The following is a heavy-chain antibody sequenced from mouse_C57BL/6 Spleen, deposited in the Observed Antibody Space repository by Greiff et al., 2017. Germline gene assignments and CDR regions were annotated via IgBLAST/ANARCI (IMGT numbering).Heavy chain of an antibody. CDR3: ARSGATVVARDFDV. V-gene: IGHV1-85*01. J-gene: IGHJ1*03. CDR2: IYPCDGCT. CDR1: GYTFTSSD. D-gene: IGHD1-1*01. Sequence: QVQLQQPGPELVKPGASVKLSCKASGYTFTSSDINWVKQRPGQGLEWIGWIYPCDGCTTYNEKFTGKATLTVDTSSSTAYMELHSLRSEDSAVYFCARSGATVVARDFDVWGTGTTVTVSS.